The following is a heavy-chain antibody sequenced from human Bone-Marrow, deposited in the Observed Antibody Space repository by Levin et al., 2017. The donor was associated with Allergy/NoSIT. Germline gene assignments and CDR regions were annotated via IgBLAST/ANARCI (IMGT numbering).Heavy chain of an antibody. Sequence: SQTLSLTCTVSGASTSSSYWSWIRQPPGKGLEWIGHSYFGGNTKYNPSLQSRVTISVDTSKSQFSLRLSSVTAADTAVYYCARREVPAHFDYWGQGTLVTVSS. D-gene: IGHD2-2*01. CDR3: ARREVPAHFDY. CDR1: GASTSSSY. J-gene: IGHJ4*02. CDR2: SYFGGNT. V-gene: IGHV4-59*08.